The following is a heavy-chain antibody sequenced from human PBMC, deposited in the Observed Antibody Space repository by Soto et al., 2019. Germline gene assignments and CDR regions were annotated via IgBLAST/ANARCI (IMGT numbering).Heavy chain of an antibody. V-gene: IGHV3-11*01. CDR3: ARDTSPHYYDSSGPDY. D-gene: IGHD3-22*01. CDR1: GFTFGDYY. Sequence: GGSLRLSCAASGFTFGDYYMSWIRQAPGKGLEWVSYISSSGSTVYYADSVKGRFTISRDNAKNSLYLQMNSLRAEDTAVYYCARDTSPHYYDSSGPDYWGQGTLVTVSS. J-gene: IGHJ4*02. CDR2: ISSSGSTV.